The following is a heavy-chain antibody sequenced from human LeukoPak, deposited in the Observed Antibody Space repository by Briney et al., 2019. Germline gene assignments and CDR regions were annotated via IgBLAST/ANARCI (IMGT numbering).Heavy chain of an antibody. J-gene: IGHJ1*01. CDR2: INSDGSST. V-gene: IGHV3-74*01. D-gene: IGHD6-19*01. Sequence: GGSLRLSCAASGFTLSGNWMHWVRQAPGKGLVWVSRINSDGSSTSYADSVKGRFTISRDNAKNTLYVQMNSLRAEDTAVYYCAKDPAVAGTAEYFQHWGQGTLVTVSS. CDR1: GFTLSGNW. CDR3: AKDPAVAGTAEYFQH.